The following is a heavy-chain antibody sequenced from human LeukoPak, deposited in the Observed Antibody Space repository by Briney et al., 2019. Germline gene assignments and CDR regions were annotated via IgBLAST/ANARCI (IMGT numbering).Heavy chain of an antibody. D-gene: IGHD6-19*01. Sequence: PGGSLRLSCVASGFTFNGYWMHWVRQAPGKGLVWVSRIKGDGSSISYADSVKGRFTISRDNAKNTVYLQMNSLRAEDTAVYFCAREGAVGDYWGQGTLVTVSS. CDR2: IKGDGSSI. V-gene: IGHV3-74*01. CDR3: AREGAVGDY. CDR1: GFTFNGYW. J-gene: IGHJ4*02.